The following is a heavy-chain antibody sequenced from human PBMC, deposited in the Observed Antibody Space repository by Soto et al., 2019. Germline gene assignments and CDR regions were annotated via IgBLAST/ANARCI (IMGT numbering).Heavy chain of an antibody. CDR2: IFYTGTT. V-gene: IGHV4-39*01. D-gene: IGHD2-21*01. CDR1: GGSVSYNSYY. Sequence: PSETLSLTCSFSGGSVSYNSYYWGWIRQPPGKGLEWVGGIFYTGTTYYNPSLKDRLSISVDTSKNSFSLNLTSVTAADTAVYFCARLVVVAPVANVWGQGAPVPVSS. CDR3: ARLVVVAPVANV. J-gene: IGHJ4*02.